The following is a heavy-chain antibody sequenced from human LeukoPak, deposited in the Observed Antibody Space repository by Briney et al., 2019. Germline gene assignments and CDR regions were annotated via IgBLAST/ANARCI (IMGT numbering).Heavy chain of an antibody. Sequence: SETLSLTCTVSGGSISSYYWSWIRQPPGKGLEWIGYIFYIGSANYNPSLNGRATISVDTSKNQFSLKLSSVTAADTAVYYCARASGSGNSLHFYSYYYMDVWGKGTTVTVSS. D-gene: IGHD3-10*01. CDR3: ARASGSGNSLHFYSYYYMDV. CDR2: IFYIGSA. CDR1: GGSISSYY. V-gene: IGHV4-59*01. J-gene: IGHJ6*03.